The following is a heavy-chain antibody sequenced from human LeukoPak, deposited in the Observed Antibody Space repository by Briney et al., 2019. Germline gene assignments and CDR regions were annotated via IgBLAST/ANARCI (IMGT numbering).Heavy chain of an antibody. D-gene: IGHD3-10*01. V-gene: IGHV3-23*01. CDR2: ISGSGGST. J-gene: IGHJ6*02. CDR3: AKDRPPKKWVGERQGWSYYYGMDV. CDR1: GFTFSSYA. Sequence: HPGGSLRLSCAASGFTFSSYAMSWVRQAPGKGLEWVSAISGSGGSTYYADSVKGRFTVSRDNSKNTLYLQMNSLRAEDTAVYYCAKDRPPKKWVGERQGWSYYYGMDVWGQGTTVTVSS.